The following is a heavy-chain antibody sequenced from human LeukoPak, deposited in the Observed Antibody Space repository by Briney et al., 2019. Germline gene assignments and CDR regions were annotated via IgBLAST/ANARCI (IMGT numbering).Heavy chain of an antibody. D-gene: IGHD3-10*01. CDR2: ISGSGGST. J-gene: IGHJ4*02. CDR3: AKNFRGAASYTRVDY. V-gene: IGHV3-23*01. CDR1: GFTFSSYA. Sequence: GGSLRLSCAASGFTFSSYAMSWVRQAPGKGLEWVSAISGSGGSTYYADSVKGRFTISRDNSKNTLYLQMNSLRAEHTAVYYSAKNFRGAASYTRVDYWGQGTLVTVSP.